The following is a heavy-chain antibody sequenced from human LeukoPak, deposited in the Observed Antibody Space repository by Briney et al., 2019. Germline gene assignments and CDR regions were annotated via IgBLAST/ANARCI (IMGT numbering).Heavy chain of an antibody. J-gene: IGHJ4*02. CDR2: ISGSGGST. CDR1: GGTFSSYA. Sequence: SCKASGGTFSSYAMSWVRQAPGKGLEWVSAISGSGGSTYYADSVKGRFTISRDNSKNTLYLQMNSLRAEDTAVYYCAIAAAGPGGYWGQGTLVTVSS. D-gene: IGHD6-13*01. CDR3: AIAAAGPGGY. V-gene: IGHV3-23*01.